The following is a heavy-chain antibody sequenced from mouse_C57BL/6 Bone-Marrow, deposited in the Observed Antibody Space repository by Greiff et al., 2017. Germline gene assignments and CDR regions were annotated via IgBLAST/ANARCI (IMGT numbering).Heavy chain of an antibody. CDR3: ARQGTTGFAY. V-gene: IGHV5-6*01. Sequence: EVKLMESGGDLVKPGGSLKLSCAASGFTFSSYGMSWVRQTPDKRLEWVATISSGGSYTYYPDSVKGRFTISRDNAKNTLYLQMSSLKSEDTAMYYCARQGTTGFAYWGQGTLVTVSA. D-gene: IGHD1-1*01. CDR1: GFTFSSYG. CDR2: ISSGGSYT. J-gene: IGHJ3*01.